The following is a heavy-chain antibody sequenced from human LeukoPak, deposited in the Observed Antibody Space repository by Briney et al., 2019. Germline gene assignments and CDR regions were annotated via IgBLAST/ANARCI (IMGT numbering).Heavy chain of an antibody. J-gene: IGHJ4*02. V-gene: IGHV4-59*01. CDR2: IYYSGST. CDR1: GGSISSYY. Sequence: PSETLSLTCTVSGGSISSYYWSWIRQPPGKGLEWIGYIYYSGSTNYNPSLKSRVTISVDTSKNQFSLKLGSVTAADTAVYYCARTPIAAADYFDYWGQGTLVTVSS. D-gene: IGHD6-13*01. CDR3: ARTPIAAADYFDY.